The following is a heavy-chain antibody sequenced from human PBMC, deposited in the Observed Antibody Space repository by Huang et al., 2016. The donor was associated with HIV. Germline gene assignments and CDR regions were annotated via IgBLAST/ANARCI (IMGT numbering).Heavy chain of an antibody. V-gene: IGHV1-18*04. CDR3: ARDGYNWGFGDY. CDR2: INTYNANT. CDR1: GYSFSSYG. D-gene: IGHD1-1*01. J-gene: IGHJ4*02. Sequence: QVHLVQSGVEVKKPGASVKVSCKASGYSFSSYGVTWVRQAPGHGLEWMVRINTYNANTNYARKFQGRVTLTTDTSTTTAYMELRSLTSDDTAVYYCARDGYNWGFGDYWGQGTLVTVSS.